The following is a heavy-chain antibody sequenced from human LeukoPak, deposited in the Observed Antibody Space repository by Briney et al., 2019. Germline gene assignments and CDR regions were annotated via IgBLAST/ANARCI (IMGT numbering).Heavy chain of an antibody. CDR2: INHSGST. CDR1: GGSFSGYY. V-gene: IGHV4-34*01. D-gene: IGHD1-26*01. CDR3: ASSAGRP. J-gene: IGHJ5*02. Sequence: SETLSLTCAVYGGSFSGYYWSWIRQPPGKGLEWIGEINHSGSTNYNPSLKSRVTTSVDTSKNQFSLKLSSVTAADTAVYYCASSAGRPWGQGTLVTVSS.